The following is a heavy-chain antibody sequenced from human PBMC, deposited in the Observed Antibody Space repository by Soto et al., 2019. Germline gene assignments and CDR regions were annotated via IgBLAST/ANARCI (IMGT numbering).Heavy chain of an antibody. V-gene: IGHV1-18*01. CDR2: ISAYNGNT. Sequence: ASVKVCCKASGYTFTGYAISWVRQAPGQGLEWMGWISAYNGNTKYAQKVQGRVTMTTDTSTSTAYMELRSLRSDDTAVYYCARKGSRPYFDYWGQGTLVTVSS. CDR3: ARKGSRPYFDY. J-gene: IGHJ4*02. CDR1: GYTFTGYA.